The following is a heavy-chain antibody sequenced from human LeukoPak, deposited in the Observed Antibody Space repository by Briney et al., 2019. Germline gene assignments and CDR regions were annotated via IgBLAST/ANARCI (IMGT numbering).Heavy chain of an antibody. D-gene: IGHD1-26*01. CDR3: ARDVVGATDYYYYMDA. CDR2: IYYSGST. V-gene: IGHV4-59*12. J-gene: IGHJ6*03. CDR1: GGSISSYY. Sequence: SETLSLTCTVSGGSISSYYWSWIRQPPGKGLEWIGYIYYSGSTNYNPSLKSRVTISVDTSKNQFSLKLSSVTAADTAVYYCARDVVGATDYYYYMDAWGKGTTVTVSS.